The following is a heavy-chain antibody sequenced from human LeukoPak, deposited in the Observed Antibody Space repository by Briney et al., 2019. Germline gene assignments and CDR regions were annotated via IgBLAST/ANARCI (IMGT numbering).Heavy chain of an antibody. CDR2: IYYSGST. Sequence: PSETLSLTCTVSGGSISSSSYYWGWIRQPPGKGLEWIGSIYYSGSTYYNPSLKSRVTISVDRSKNQFSLKLSSVTAADTAVYYCARDGDYGDYVWGQGTLVTVSS. V-gene: IGHV4-39*07. CDR1: GGSISSSSYY. J-gene: IGHJ4*02. CDR3: ARDGDYGDYV. D-gene: IGHD4-17*01.